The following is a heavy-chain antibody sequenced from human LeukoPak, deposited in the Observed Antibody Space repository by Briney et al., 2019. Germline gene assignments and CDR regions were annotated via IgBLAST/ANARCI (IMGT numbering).Heavy chain of an antibody. D-gene: IGHD6-19*01. CDR1: GYTFTSYD. Sequence: ASVKVSCKASGYTFTSYDTNCVRQATGQGLEWMGWMNPNSGNTGYAQKFQGRVTITRNTSISTAYMELSSLRSEDTAVYYCARVAWLGYRILGYGGQGTLVTVSS. CDR2: MNPNSGNT. V-gene: IGHV1-8*03. CDR3: ARVAWLGYRILGY. J-gene: IGHJ4*02.